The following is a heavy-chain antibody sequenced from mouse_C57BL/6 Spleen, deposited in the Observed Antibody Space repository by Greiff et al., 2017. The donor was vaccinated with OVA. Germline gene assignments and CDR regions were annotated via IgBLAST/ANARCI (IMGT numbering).Heavy chain of an antibody. CDR2: INPNNGGT. D-gene: IGHD1-1*01. V-gene: IGHV1-18*01. Sequence: VQLQQSGPELVKPGASVKIPCKASGYTFTDYNMDWVKQSHGKSLEWIGDINPNNGGTIYNQKFKGKATLTVDKSSSTAYMELRSLTSEDTAVYYCARSDYGRGYFDVWGTGTTVTVSS. J-gene: IGHJ1*03. CDR1: GYTFTDYN. CDR3: ARSDYGRGYFDV.